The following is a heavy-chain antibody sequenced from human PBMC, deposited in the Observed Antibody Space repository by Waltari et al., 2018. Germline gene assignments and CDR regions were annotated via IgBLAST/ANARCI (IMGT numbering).Heavy chain of an antibody. CDR1: GFTLGNYG. Sequence: QVHVVESGGGVVQPGGSLRLSCAASGFTLGNYGMHWVRQAPGKGLGCGAAIQIYGIINNYAVSVKGRFTISRENSKNTLYLEMKSLRAEDTAVYYCAREYSRICFHALDGWGQGTAVTVSS. CDR3: AREYSRICFHALDG. D-gene: IGHD6-13*01. J-gene: IGHJ6*02. V-gene: IGHV3-33*05. CDR2: IQIYGIIN.